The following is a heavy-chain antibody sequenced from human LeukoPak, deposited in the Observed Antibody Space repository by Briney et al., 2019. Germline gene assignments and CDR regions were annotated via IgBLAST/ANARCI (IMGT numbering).Heavy chain of an antibody. CDR2: INHSGST. J-gene: IGHJ4*02. D-gene: IGHD2-15*01. CDR3: SREDAALSYYFDY. Sequence: SETLSLTCAVYGGSFSGYYWSWIRQPPGKGLEWIGEINHSGSTNYNPSLKSRVTISVDTPKNQFSPKLSSVTAADTAVYYCSREDAALSYYFDYWGQGTLVTVSS. CDR1: GGSFSGYY. V-gene: IGHV4-34*01.